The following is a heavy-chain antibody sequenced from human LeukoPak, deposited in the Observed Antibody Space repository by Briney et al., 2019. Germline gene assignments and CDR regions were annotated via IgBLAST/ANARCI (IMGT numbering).Heavy chain of an antibody. D-gene: IGHD6-6*01. CDR2: ISSSGSTI. Sequence: PGGSLRLSCAASGFTFSDYYMSWIRQAPGKGLEWVSYISSSGSTIYYADPVKGRFTTSRDNAKNSLYLQMNSLRAEDTAVYYCASSLVRLQSFGAFDIWGQGTMVTVSS. J-gene: IGHJ3*02. CDR1: GFTFSDYY. CDR3: ASSLVRLQSFGAFDI. V-gene: IGHV3-11*01.